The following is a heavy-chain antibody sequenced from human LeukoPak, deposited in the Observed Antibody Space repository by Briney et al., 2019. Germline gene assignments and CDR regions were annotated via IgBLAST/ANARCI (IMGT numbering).Heavy chain of an antibody. V-gene: IGHV4-34*01. D-gene: IGHD2-15*01. J-gene: IGHJ5*02. CDR1: GGSFSGYY. Sequence: PSETLSLTCAVYGGSFSGYYWSLIRQPPGKGLEWIGEINHSGSTNYNPSLKSRVTISVDTSKNQFSLKLSSVTAADTAVYYCAGSDLGYCSGGSCYSPWFDPWGQGTLVTVSS. CDR2: INHSGST. CDR3: AGSDLGYCSGGSCYSPWFDP.